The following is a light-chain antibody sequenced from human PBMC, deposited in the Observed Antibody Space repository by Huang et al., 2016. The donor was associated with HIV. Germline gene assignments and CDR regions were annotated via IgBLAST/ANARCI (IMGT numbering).Light chain of an antibody. Sequence: ETLMTQSPVTLSVSPGEGATLSCRASQSISTKLAGYQQRPGQAPRLLIDDASTRATGIPARFSGSGAGTEFSLTISSLQSDDFGVYYCQQYNAWPPWTFGQGTKVEFK. CDR3: QQYNAWPPWT. V-gene: IGKV3-15*01. CDR2: DAS. CDR1: QSISTK. J-gene: IGKJ1*01.